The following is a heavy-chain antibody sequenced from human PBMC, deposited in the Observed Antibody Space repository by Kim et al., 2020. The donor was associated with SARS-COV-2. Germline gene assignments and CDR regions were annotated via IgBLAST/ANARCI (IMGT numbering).Heavy chain of an antibody. Sequence: DSVKGRFTISRDNAKNSLYLQMNSLRAEDTALYYCAKNQAFYGSGAFDYWGQGTLVTVSS. J-gene: IGHJ4*02. V-gene: IGHV3-9*01. D-gene: IGHD3-10*01. CDR3: AKNQAFYGSGAFDY.